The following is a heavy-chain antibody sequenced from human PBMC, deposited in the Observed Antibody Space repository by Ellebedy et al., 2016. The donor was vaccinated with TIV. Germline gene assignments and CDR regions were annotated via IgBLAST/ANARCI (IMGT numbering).Heavy chain of an antibody. J-gene: IGHJ6*02. CDR1: GESFSHYY. CDR2: INRSGST. CDR3: ARGGLRLQYFDSLFASGKNYYYYYGMDV. Sequence: MPSETLSLTCAVYGESFSHYYWSWIRQPPGKGLEWIGEINRSGSTNYNPSLKSRVTISIDTSKNQFSLRLTSVTAADTAVYYCARGGLRLQYFDSLFASGKNYYYYYGMDVWGQGTTVTVSS. V-gene: IGHV4-34*01. D-gene: IGHD3-9*01.